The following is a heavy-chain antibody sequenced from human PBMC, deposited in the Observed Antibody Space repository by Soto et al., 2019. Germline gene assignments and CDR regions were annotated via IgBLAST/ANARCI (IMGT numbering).Heavy chain of an antibody. J-gene: IGHJ6*02. CDR2: ISGSGDST. Sequence: PWGSLRLSCAASGFTFNRYGMGWVRQAPWKWLEWVSAISGSGDSTYYADSVKCRFTISRDSSNNTLYLQMNNLRAEDTAVYYCAKPHYDILTGPPLLDYYGMDVWGQGTTLTVSS. D-gene: IGHD3-9*01. CDR1: GFTFNRYG. V-gene: IGHV3-23*01. CDR3: AKPHYDILTGPPLLDYYGMDV.